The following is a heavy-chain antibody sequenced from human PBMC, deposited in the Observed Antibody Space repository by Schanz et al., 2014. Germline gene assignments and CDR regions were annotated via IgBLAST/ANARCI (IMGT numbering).Heavy chain of an antibody. V-gene: IGHV3-23*01. CDR3: AKSQGNSFDS. CDR2: FNDGGVNK. CDR1: GFSLDIFA. J-gene: IGHJ4*02. Sequence: EVHLLESGGGLVEPGGSLRLSCATSGFSLDIFAVSWVRQAPGKGLEWVSSFNDGGVNKYYADSVKGRFTISSDNSKSTLYLQMSSLRAEDTAVYYCAKSQGNSFDSWGQGTLVTVSS.